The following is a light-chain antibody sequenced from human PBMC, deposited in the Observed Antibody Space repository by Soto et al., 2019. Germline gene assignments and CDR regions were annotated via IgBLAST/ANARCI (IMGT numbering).Light chain of an antibody. CDR3: QQYGSSGT. V-gene: IGKV3-20*01. J-gene: IGKJ1*01. CDR2: GAS. CDR1: QSVSNNY. Sequence: EIVLTQSPGTLSLSPGERAALSCRASQSVSNNYLAWSQQKPGQPPRLLIYGASNRATGIPDRFSGSGSGTDFTLTISRLAPEDFAEYYCQQYGSSGTFGQGTKVDIK.